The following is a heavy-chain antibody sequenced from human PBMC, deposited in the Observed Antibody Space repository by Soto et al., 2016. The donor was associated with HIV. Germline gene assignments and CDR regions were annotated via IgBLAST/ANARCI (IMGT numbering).Heavy chain of an antibody. CDR2: IYGDGSST. D-gene: IGHD1-26*01. J-gene: IGHJ4*02. Sequence: EVQLVESGGGIIQPGGSLRLSCEASGFTFSDFWMHWIRQAPGKGLMWVSRIYGDGSSTTYADSVQGRFTISRDNAKNTLFLQMNSLRADDTAIYYCAREFGASFDYWGQGMLVTVSS. CDR1: GFTFSDFW. V-gene: IGHV3-74*01. CDR3: AREFGASFDY.